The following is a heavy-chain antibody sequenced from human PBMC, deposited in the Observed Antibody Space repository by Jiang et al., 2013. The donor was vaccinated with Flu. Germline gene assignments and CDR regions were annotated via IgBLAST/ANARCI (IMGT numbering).Heavy chain of an antibody. CDR1: GFTVSSKY. Sequence: PGGSLRLSCAASGFTVSSKYMTWVRQAPGKGLEWVSVIYSGGTTYYADSVKGRFIISRDNSKNTVYLQMSSLRAEDTALYYCARGTDAFDIWGQGTMATVSS. J-gene: IGHJ3*02. V-gene: IGHV3-53*01. CDR2: IYSGGTT. D-gene: IGHD1-14*01. CDR3: ARGTDAFDI.